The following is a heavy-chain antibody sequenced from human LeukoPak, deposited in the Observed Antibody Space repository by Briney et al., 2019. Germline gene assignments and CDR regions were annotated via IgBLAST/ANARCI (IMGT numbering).Heavy chain of an antibody. J-gene: IGHJ5*02. CDR1: GYTFTGYY. CDR3: AKGRVVAGTKSLMYHWLDP. D-gene: IGHD6-19*01. Sequence: ASVKVSCKTSGYTFTGYYLHWVRQAPGQGLEWMGWINPNSGGTKYAQKFQGRVTMTRDTSINTVYVGLRRLSSDDTAVYYCAKGRVVAGTKSLMYHWLDPWGQGTLVTVSS. V-gene: IGHV1-2*02. CDR2: INPNSGGT.